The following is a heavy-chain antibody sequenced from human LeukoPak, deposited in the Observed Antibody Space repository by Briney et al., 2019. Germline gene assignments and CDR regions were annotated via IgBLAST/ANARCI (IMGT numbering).Heavy chain of an antibody. CDR1: GFTFSSYS. CDR3: AKDQVRGVSLWYFDY. J-gene: IGHJ4*02. V-gene: IGHV3-48*01. CDR2: ISSSSSTI. D-gene: IGHD3-10*01. Sequence: PGGSLRLSCAASGFTFSSYSMNWVRQAPGKGLEWVSYISSSSSTIYYADSVKGRFTISRDNAKNSLYLQMNSLRAEDTAVYYCAKDQVRGVSLWYFDYWGQGTLVTVSS.